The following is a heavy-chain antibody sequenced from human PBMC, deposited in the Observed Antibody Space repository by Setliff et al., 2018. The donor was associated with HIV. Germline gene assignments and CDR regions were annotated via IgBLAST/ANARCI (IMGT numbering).Heavy chain of an antibody. CDR1: GGSISSSSYY. D-gene: IGHD5-18*01. V-gene: IGHV4-39*07. J-gene: IGHJ4*02. CDR2: MYYSGST. Sequence: SETLSLTCTLSGGSISSSSYYWGWVRQPPGKGLEWIGSMYYSGSTYYTPSLKSRITISLDTSKNQFSLRMRSVTAADTAVYYCARVFVDTAVLRVLEYYFDSWGRGTLVTVS. CDR3: ARVFVDTAVLRVLEYYFDS.